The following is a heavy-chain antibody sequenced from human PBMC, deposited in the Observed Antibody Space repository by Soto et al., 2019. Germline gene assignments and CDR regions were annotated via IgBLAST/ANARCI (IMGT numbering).Heavy chain of an antibody. CDR3: ARVGSSGWSPDY. V-gene: IGHV4-59*11. CDR1: GGSISGHY. Sequence: SETLSLTCSVSGGSISGHYWTWIRQSPGKGLEWIGYILYSGSTNYNPSLKSRVTISVDTSKNQFSLKMSSVTAADTAVYYCARVGSSGWSPDYWGRGALVTVSS. J-gene: IGHJ4*02. CDR2: ILYSGST. D-gene: IGHD6-19*01.